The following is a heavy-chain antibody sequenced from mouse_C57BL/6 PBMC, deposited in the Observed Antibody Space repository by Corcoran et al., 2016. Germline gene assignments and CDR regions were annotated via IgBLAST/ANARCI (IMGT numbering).Heavy chain of an antibody. CDR1: GYTFTSYY. V-gene: IGHV1-85*01. Sequence: QVQLQQSGPELVKPGASVKLSCKASGYTFTSYYINWVKQRHGKGLEWIGWIYPRDGSTKYNEKFKGKATLTVDTSSSTAYMELHSLTSEDTAVYFCARSPYYYGSSHWYFDVWGTGTTVTVSS. D-gene: IGHD1-1*01. J-gene: IGHJ1*03. CDR2: IYPRDGST. CDR3: ARSPYYYGSSHWYFDV.